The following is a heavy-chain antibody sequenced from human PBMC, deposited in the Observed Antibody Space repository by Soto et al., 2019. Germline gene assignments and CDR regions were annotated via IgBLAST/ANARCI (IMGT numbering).Heavy chain of an antibody. CDR3: ARGNFYYGLDV. CDR1: GGSFSGNY. CDR2: FSDSGST. Sequence: SETLSLTCAVYGGSFSGNYWSRIRQPPGKGLEWIGEFSDSGSTNYNPSLKSRVTISEDMSKSQFSLKLSSVTAADTAVYYCARGNFYYGLDVWGQGTTVS. V-gene: IGHV4-34*01. J-gene: IGHJ6*02.